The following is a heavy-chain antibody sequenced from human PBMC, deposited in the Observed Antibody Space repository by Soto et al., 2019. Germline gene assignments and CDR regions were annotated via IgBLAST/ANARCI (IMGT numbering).Heavy chain of an antibody. Sequence: SETLSLTCTVSGASITGSSYWSWIRQPAGKGLEWIGRFSLSGTTNYNPSLRSRVTMSADVSKNQFSLRLTSVTAADTALYYCARGMTPPGAPAWYYFDSWGQGTLVTAPQ. J-gene: IGHJ4*02. CDR1: GASITGSSY. D-gene: IGHD2-8*02. CDR2: FSLSGTT. CDR3: ARGMTPPGAPAWYYFDS. V-gene: IGHV4-4*07.